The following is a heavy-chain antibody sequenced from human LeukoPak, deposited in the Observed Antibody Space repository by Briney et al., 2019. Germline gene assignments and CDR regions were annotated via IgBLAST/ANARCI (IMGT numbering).Heavy chain of an antibody. CDR2: IRYDGSNK. J-gene: IGHJ4*02. Sequence: GGSLRLSCAASGFTFSSYGMHWVRQAPGKGLEWVAFIRYDGSNKYYADSVKGRFTISRDNSKNTLYLQMNSLRAEDTAVYYCAKGLGEVGATGVDYWGQGTLVTVSS. D-gene: IGHD1-26*01. CDR1: GFTFSSYG. CDR3: AKGLGEVGATGVDY. V-gene: IGHV3-30*02.